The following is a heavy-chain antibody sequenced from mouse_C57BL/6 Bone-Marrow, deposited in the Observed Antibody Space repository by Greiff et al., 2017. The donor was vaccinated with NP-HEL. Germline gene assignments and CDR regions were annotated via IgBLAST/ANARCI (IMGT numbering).Heavy chain of an antibody. V-gene: IGHV5-6*01. CDR3: ARALITTWYYFDY. J-gene: IGHJ2*01. CDR2: ISSGGSYT. D-gene: IGHD1-1*01. CDR1: GFTFSSYG. Sequence: EVKLMESGGDLVKPGGSLKLSCAASGFTFSSYGMSWVRQTPDKRLEWVATISSGGSYTYYPDSVKGRFTISRDNAKNTLYLQMSSLKSEDTAMYYCARALITTWYYFDYWGQGTTLTVSS.